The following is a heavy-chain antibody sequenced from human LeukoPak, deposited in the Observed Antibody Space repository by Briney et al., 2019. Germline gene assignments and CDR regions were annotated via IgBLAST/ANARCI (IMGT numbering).Heavy chain of an antibody. J-gene: IGHJ4*02. CDR1: GGSISSGSYY. CDR2: IYTSGST. V-gene: IGHV4-61*02. Sequence: PSETLSLTCTVSGGSISSGSYYWSWIRQPAGKGLEWIGRIYTSGSTNYNPSLKSRVTISVDTSKNQLSLKLSSVTAADTAVYYCARTDYGVYEDYWGQGTLVTVSS. D-gene: IGHD4-17*01. CDR3: ARTDYGVYEDY.